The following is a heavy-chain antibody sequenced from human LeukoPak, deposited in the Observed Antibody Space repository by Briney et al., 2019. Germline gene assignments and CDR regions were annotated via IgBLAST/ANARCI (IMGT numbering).Heavy chain of an antibody. D-gene: IGHD2-15*01. CDR2: INSDGSST. J-gene: IGHJ4*02. V-gene: IGHV3-74*01. CDR1: GFTFSSYW. CDR3: AKDIVGGGNDY. Sequence: GGSLRLSCAASGFTFSSYWMHWVRQAPGKGLVWVSRINSDGSSTSYAASVKGRFTISRDNAKNTLYLQMNSLRVEDTAIYYCAKDIVGGGNDYRGQGTLVTVSS.